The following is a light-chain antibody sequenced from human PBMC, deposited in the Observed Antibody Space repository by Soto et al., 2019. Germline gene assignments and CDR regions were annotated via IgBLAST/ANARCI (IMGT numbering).Light chain of an antibody. CDR1: QSLLHSNGVNY. CDR2: LSS. Sequence: EIVMTQSPLSLPVTPGEPASISCRASQSLLHSNGVNYLDWYLQKPGQSPQLLIYLSSNQASGDPDRFSGSGSDTDFTLIISRVEAEDDGVYYCLQALQSPFTFGPGTKVDIK. CDR3: LQALQSPFT. V-gene: IGKV2-28*01. J-gene: IGKJ3*01.